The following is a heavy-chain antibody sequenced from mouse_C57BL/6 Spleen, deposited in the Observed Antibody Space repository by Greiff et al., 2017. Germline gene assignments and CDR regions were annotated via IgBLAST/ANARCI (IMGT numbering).Heavy chain of an antibody. J-gene: IGHJ1*03. CDR2: IDPSDSYT. Sequence: QVQLQQPGAELVMPGASVKLSCKASGYTFTSYWMHWVKQRPGQGLEWIGEIDPSDSYTNYNQKFKGKSTLTVDKSSSTAYMQLSSLTSEDSAVYCCARGNSWYFDVWGTGTTVTVSS. CDR1: GYTFTSYW. V-gene: IGHV1-69*01. CDR3: ARGNSWYFDV.